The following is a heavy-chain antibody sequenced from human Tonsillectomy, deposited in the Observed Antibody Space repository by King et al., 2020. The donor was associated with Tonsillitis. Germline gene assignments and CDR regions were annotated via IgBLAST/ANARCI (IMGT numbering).Heavy chain of an antibody. V-gene: IGHV3-66*01. J-gene: IGHJ3*02. CDR2: IYSGGDT. D-gene: IGHD3-10*01. Sequence: VQLVESGGGLVQPGGSLRLSCAASGFTVSSNYMNWVRQAPGKGLEWVSVIYSGGDTYYADSVRGRFTISRDNSNNTLSLQMNSLRTEDTAVYYCARGYYASGYDAFDIWGQGTMVTVSS. CDR1: GFTVSSNY. CDR3: ARGYYASGYDAFDI.